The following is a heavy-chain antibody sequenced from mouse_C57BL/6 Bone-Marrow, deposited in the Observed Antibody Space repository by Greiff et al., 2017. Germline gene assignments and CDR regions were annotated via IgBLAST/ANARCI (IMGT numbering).Heavy chain of an antibody. V-gene: IGHV1-55*01. CDR3: ASNPVVAYYWYFDV. CDR1: GYTFTSYW. D-gene: IGHD1-1*01. CDR2: IYPGSGST. Sequence: QVQLQQPGAELVKPGASVKMSCKASGYTFTSYWITWVKQRPGPGLEWIGDIYPGSGSTNYNEKFKSKATLTVDTSSSTDYMQLSSLTSEDSAIYYCASNPVVAYYWYFDVWGTGTTVTVSS. J-gene: IGHJ1*03.